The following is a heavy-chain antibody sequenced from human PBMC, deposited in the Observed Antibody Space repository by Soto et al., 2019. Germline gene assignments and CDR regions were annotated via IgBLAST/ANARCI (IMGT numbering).Heavy chain of an antibody. CDR3: ASQQWLAGGSFDY. CDR1: GYTFTSYD. CDR2: MNPNSGTT. J-gene: IGHJ4*02. V-gene: IGHV1-8*01. D-gene: IGHD6-19*01. Sequence: QVQLVQSGAEVKKPGASVKVSCKASGYTFTSYDINWVRQATGQGLEWVGWMNPNSGTTGYAQKFQGRVTMTRDTSISTVYMELSSLRSEDTALYYCASQQWLAGGSFDYWGQGTLVTVSS.